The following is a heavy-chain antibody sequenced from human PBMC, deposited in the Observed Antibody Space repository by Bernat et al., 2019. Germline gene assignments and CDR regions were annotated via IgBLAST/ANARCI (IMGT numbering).Heavy chain of an antibody. D-gene: IGHD2-15*01. CDR2: ISYDGSNK. CDR1: GFTFSSYA. Sequence: QVQLVESGGGVVQPGRSLRLSCAASGFTFSSYAMHWVRQAPGKGLEWVAVISYDGSNKYYADSVKGRFTISRDNSKNTLYLQMNSLRAEDTAVYYCASEYWSGGSCYLLTPTCHPPVPCSPGDYWGQGTLVTVFS. CDR3: ASEYWSGGSCYLLTPTCHPPVPCSPGDY. V-gene: IGHV3-30-3*01. J-gene: IGHJ4*02.